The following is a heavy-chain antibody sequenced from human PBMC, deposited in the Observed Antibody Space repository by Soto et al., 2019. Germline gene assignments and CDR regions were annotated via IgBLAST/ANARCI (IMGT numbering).Heavy chain of an antibody. CDR1: GFTFSSYS. Sequence: GGSLRLSCAASGFTFSSYSMNWVRQAPGKGLEWVAVISYDGSNKYYADSVKGRFTISRDNSKNTLYLQMNSLRAEDTAVYYCAREATTIFGVVIYYFDYWGQGTLVTVSS. D-gene: IGHD3-3*01. CDR2: ISYDGSNK. CDR3: AREATTIFGVVIYYFDY. J-gene: IGHJ4*02. V-gene: IGHV3-30*03.